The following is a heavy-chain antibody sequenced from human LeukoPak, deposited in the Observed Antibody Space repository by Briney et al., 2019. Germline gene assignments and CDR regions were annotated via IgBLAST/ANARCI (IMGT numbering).Heavy chain of an antibody. CDR3: AKEGGWYYFDY. CDR2: ISGSGGST. CDR1: GFTFSTYS. Sequence: GGSLRLSCAASGFTFSTYSMKWVRQAPGKGLEWVSAISGSGGSTYYADSVKGRFTISRDNSKNTLYLQMNSLRAEDTAVYYCAKEGGWYYFDYWGQGTLVTVSS. D-gene: IGHD6-19*01. J-gene: IGHJ4*02. V-gene: IGHV3-23*01.